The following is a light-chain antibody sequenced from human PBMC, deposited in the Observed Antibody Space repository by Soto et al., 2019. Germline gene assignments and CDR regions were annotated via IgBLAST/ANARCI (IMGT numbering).Light chain of an antibody. CDR2: GAS. CDR3: QQYGSSPRT. V-gene: IGKV3-20*01. CDR1: QSVTSSY. J-gene: IGKJ1*01. Sequence: ESVLTQSPGTLYLSPGERATLSCRASQSVTSSYLAWYQQKPGQAPRLLIYGASSRATGIPDRFSGSGSGTDFTLTISRLEPEDFAVYYCQQYGSSPRTFGQGTKVEIK.